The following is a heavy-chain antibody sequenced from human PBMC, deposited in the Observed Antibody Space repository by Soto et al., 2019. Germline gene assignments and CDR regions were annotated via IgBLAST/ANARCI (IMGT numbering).Heavy chain of an antibody. D-gene: IGHD2-21*02. Sequence: QVQLVESGGGVVQPGTSLRLACATSGFIFSGYGMHWVRQAPGKGLEWVAAISFNGASKYYVDSVQGRFTISRDSSENSVYLQMDSLEPEDTAVYYCAKDYEYCISGDCYSAYYALYVWGQGTTVTVSS. J-gene: IGHJ6*02. V-gene: IGHV3-30*18. CDR2: ISFNGASK. CDR1: GFIFSGYG. CDR3: AKDYEYCISGDCYSAYYALYV.